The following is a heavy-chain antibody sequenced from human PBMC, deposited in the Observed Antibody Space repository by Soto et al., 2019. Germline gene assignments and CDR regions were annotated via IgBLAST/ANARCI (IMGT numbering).Heavy chain of an antibody. CDR2: IYWDDDK. Sequence: QITLKESGPTLVKPTQTLTLTCTFSGFSLTTSGVGVAWIRQPPGKALEWLALIYWDDDKRYSPSLESRLTITXDTSKNQVVLTMTNMDPVDTASYYCAHSPLQGEDRWGQGTLVTVSS. V-gene: IGHV2-5*02. CDR1: GFSLTTSGVG. CDR3: AHSPLQGEDR. D-gene: IGHD2-15*01. J-gene: IGHJ4*02.